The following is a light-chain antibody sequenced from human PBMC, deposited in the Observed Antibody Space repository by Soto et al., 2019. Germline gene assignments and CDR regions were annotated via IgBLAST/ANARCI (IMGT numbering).Light chain of an antibody. CDR2: EVS. CDR1: SSDVGGYNY. J-gene: IGLJ1*01. V-gene: IGLV2-8*01. Sequence: QSVLTQPPSASGSPGQSVTISCTGTSSDVGGYNYVSWYQQHPGKAPKLMIYEVSKRPSGVPDRFSGSRSGTSASLAITGLQAEDEADYYCQSYDSSLSGFYVFGTGTKVTVL. CDR3: QSYDSSLSGFYV.